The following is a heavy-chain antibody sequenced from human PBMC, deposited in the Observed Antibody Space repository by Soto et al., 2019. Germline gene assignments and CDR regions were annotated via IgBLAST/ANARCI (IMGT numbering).Heavy chain of an antibody. Sequence: EVQLLESGGGLIQPGGSLRLSCAASGFTFSSYAMSWVRQAPGKGLEWVSAISTSGGSTFYADSVKGRFTISRDNSKNTLYLQMNSLRAEDTAVYYCAKSRPLNYGILDAWGQGTTVTVSS. CDR1: GFTFSSYA. CDR2: ISTSGGST. D-gene: IGHD2-15*01. J-gene: IGHJ6*02. V-gene: IGHV3-23*01. CDR3: AKSRPLNYGILDA.